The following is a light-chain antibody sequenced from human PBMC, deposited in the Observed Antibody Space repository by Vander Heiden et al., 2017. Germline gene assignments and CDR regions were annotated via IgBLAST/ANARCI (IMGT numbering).Light chain of an antibody. CDR2: HSS. V-gene: IGKV1-39*01. Sequence: DIQVTQSPPSLSASLGDRVPITCRASHDITNYFNWSQQKPGKAAKVLIFHSSVLDSGVTSRCSGSRSGTDLARSISSLLPEDFGTYYCQQSYGLRYTFGQGTKLEV. CDR3: QQSYGLRYT. CDR1: HDITNY. J-gene: IGKJ2*01.